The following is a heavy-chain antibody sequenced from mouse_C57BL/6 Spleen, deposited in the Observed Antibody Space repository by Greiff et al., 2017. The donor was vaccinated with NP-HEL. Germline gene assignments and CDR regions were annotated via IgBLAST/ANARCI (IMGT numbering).Heavy chain of an antibody. J-gene: IGHJ2*01. D-gene: IGHD2-1*01. V-gene: IGHV1-61*01. Sequence: VQLQQPGAELVRPGSSVKLSCKASGYTFTSYWMDWVKQRPGQGLEWIGNIYPSDSETHYNQKFKDKATLTVDKSSSTAYMQLSSLTSEDSAVYYCARGYGNGYFDYWGQGTTLTVSS. CDR1: GYTFTSYW. CDR3: ARGYGNGYFDY. CDR2: IYPSDSET.